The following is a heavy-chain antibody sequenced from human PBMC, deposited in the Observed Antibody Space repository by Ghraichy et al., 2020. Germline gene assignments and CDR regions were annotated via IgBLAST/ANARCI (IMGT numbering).Heavy chain of an antibody. J-gene: IGHJ6*02. Sequence: VKVSCKASGYTFTSYGISWVRQAPGQGLEWMGWISAYNGNTNYAQKLQGRVTMTTDTSTSTAYMELRSLRSDDTAVYYCARDSSGWYSSGYYYYGMDVWGQGTTVTVSS. CDR2: ISAYNGNT. D-gene: IGHD6-19*01. V-gene: IGHV1-18*01. CDR3: ARDSSGWYSSGYYYYGMDV. CDR1: GYTFTSYG.